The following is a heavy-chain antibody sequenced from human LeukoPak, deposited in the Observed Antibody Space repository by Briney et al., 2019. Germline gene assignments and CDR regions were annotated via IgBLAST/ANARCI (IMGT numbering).Heavy chain of an antibody. V-gene: IGHV3-48*04. CDR2: ISSSSSTI. CDR3: ARIRIVGVEAYYGMDV. Sequence: GGSLRLSCVVSGFSFSTFSMNWVRQAPGKGLEWVSYISSSSSTIYYADSVKGRFTISRDNAKNSLYLQMNSLRAEDTAVYYCARIRIVGVEAYYGMDVWGQGTTVTVSS. CDR1: GFSFSTFS. D-gene: IGHD1-26*01. J-gene: IGHJ6*02.